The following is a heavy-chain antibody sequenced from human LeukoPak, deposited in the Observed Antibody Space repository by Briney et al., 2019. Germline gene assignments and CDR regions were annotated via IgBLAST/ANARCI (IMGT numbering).Heavy chain of an antibody. V-gene: IGHV1-24*01. CDR3: ATGQYSSSWYGY. CDR2: FDPEDGET. J-gene: IGHJ4*02. D-gene: IGHD6-13*01. Sequence: ASVKVSFKVSGYTLAELSMHWVRQAPGKGLEWMGGFDPEDGETIYAQKFQGRVTMTEDTSTDTAYMELSSLRSEDTAVYYCATGQYSSSWYGYWGQGTLVTVSS. CDR1: GYTLAELS.